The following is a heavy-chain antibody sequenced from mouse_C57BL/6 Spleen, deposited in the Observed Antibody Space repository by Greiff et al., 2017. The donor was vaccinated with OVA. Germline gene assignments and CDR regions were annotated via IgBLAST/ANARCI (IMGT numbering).Heavy chain of an antibody. CDR1: GYTFTSYW. D-gene: IGHD2-4*01. CDR2: IDPSDSYT. Sequence: VQLQQPGAELVKPGASVKLSCKASGYTFTSYWMQWVKQRPGQGLEWIGEIDPSDSYTNYNQKFKGKATLTVDTSSSTAYMQLSSLTSEDSAVYYCARRGDDYEGFDYWGQGTTLTVSS. CDR3: ARRGDDYEGFDY. J-gene: IGHJ2*01. V-gene: IGHV1-50*01.